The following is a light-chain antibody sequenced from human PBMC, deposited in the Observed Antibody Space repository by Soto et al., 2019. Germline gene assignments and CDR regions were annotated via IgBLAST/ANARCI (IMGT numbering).Light chain of an antibody. CDR2: DAS. V-gene: IGKV3-11*01. J-gene: IGKJ4*01. CDR3: QQHSNWPPLT. CDR1: QSVSSY. Sequence: EIVLTQSPATLSLSPGERATLSCRASQSVSSYLAWYQQKPGQAPRLLIYDASNRATGIPARFSGSGSGTDFTLTISSLEPEDFAVYYCQQHSNWPPLTFGGGNTVDIK.